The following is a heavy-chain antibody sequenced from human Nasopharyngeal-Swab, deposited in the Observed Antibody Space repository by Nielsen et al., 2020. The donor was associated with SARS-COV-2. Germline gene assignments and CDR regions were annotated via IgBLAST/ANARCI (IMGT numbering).Heavy chain of an antibody. Sequence: ASVKVSCKASGCTFTGYYMHWVRQAPGQGLEWMGIINPSGGSTSYAQKFQGRVTMTRDTSTSTVYMELSSLRSEDTAVYYCARGVAAAGTPFPRYYFDYWGQGTLVTVSS. CDR1: GCTFTGYY. D-gene: IGHD6-13*01. CDR2: INPSGGST. CDR3: ARGVAAAGTPFPRYYFDY. V-gene: IGHV1-46*01. J-gene: IGHJ4*02.